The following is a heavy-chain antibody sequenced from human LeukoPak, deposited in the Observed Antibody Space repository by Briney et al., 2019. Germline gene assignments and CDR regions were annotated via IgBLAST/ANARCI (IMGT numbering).Heavy chain of an antibody. V-gene: IGHV4-39*07. Sequence: SETLSLTCTVSGGSISSSSYYWGWIRQPPGKGLEWIGSIYYSGSTYYNPSLKSRVTISVDTSKNQFSLKLSSVTAADTAVYYCARELGVVIGFDYWGQGTLVTVSS. D-gene: IGHD3-3*01. CDR2: IYYSGST. CDR1: GGSISSSSYY. CDR3: ARELGVVIGFDY. J-gene: IGHJ4*02.